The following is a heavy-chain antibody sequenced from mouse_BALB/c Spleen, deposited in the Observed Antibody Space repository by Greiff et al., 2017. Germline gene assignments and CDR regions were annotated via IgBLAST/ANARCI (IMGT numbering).Heavy chain of an antibody. J-gene: IGHJ4*01. V-gene: IGHV1S81*02. CDR3: ARKGGYDPPYYAMDY. Sequence: VQLQQSGAELVKPGASVKLSCKASGYTFTSYWMHWVKQRPGQGLEWIGEINPSNGRTNYNEKFKSKATLTVDKSSSTAYMQLSSLTSEDSAVYYCARKGGYDPPYYAMDYWGQGTSVTVSS. CDR2: INPSNGRT. D-gene: IGHD2-2*01. CDR1: GYTFTSYW.